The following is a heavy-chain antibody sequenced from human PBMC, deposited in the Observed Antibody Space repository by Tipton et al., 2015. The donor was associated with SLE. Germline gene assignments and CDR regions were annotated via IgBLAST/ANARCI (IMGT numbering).Heavy chain of an antibody. V-gene: IGHV3-21*01. CDR2: ISSSSSYI. J-gene: IGHJ4*02. D-gene: IGHD6-6*01. CDR3: ARTNLIAARQRGVFDY. Sequence: WVRQPPGSGLEWVSSISSSSSYIYYADSVKGRFTISRDNAKNSLYLQMNSLRAEDTAVYYCARTNLIAARQRGVFDYWGQGTLVTVSS.